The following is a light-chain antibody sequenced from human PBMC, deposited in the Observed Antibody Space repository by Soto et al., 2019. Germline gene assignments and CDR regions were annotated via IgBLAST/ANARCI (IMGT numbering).Light chain of an antibody. J-gene: IGKJ1*01. CDR1: QSISSW. CDR2: DAS. CDR3: QQYSSHRT. V-gene: IGKV1-5*01. Sequence: DIQMTQSPSTLSASVVDRVTLTCRASQSISSWLAWYQQKPGNSPKVLIYDASTLESGVPSRFSGSGSGTEFTLTISGLQADDFATYYCQQYSSHRTFGQGTKVDI.